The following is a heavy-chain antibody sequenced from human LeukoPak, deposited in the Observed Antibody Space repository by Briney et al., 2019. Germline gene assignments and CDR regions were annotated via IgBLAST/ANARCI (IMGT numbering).Heavy chain of an antibody. J-gene: IGHJ4*02. Sequence: SETLSLTCTVSGGSISSGSYYWSWIRQPPGKGLEWIGEISHRGSTNYNPSLKSRVTISVYTSKNQFSLKLTSVTAADTAVYYCARGRYSYGGAVGDYFDYWGQGTLVTVSS. V-gene: IGHV4-39*07. CDR2: ISHRGST. CDR3: ARGRYSYGGAVGDYFDY. D-gene: IGHD5-18*01. CDR1: GGSISSGSYY.